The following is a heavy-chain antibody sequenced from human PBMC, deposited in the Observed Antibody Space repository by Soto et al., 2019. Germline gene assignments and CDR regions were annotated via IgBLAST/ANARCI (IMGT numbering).Heavy chain of an antibody. Sequence: SETLSLTCAVSGGSISSGGYSWSWIRQPPGKGLEWIGYIYHSGSTYYNPSLKSRVTISVDKSKNQFSLKLNSVTAADTAVYYCARARSDDYGDYITWGQGTLVTVSA. V-gene: IGHV4-30-2*01. CDR1: GGSISSGGYS. J-gene: IGHJ5*02. CDR3: ARARSDDYGDYIT. CDR2: IYHSGST. D-gene: IGHD4-17*01.